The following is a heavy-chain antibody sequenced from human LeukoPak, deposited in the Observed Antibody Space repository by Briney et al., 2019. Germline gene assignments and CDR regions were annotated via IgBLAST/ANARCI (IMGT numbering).Heavy chain of an antibody. J-gene: IGHJ4*02. D-gene: IGHD3-22*01. CDR3: AKDPRGNYYDSSGYYRRHDF. CDR1: GFTFSSYA. V-gene: IGHV3-23*01. CDR2: ISGSGDRT. Sequence: QSGGSLRLSCAASGFTFSSYAMSWVRQAPGKGLEWVSGISGSGDRTYYADSVKGRFTISRDNSKNTLFLQMNSLRAEDTAVFYCAKDPRGNYYDSSGYYRRHDFWGQGTLVTVSS.